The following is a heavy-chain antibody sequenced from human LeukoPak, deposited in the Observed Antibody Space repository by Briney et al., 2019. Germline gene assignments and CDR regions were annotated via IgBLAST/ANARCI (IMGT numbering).Heavy chain of an antibody. CDR3: ARGKWELVREAFDY. CDR2: TYYRSKWYN. CDR1: GDSVSSNSVA. J-gene: IGHJ4*02. D-gene: IGHD1-26*01. Sequence: SQTLSLTCAISGDSVSSNSVAWNWIRQSPSRGLEWLGRTYYRSKWYNDYAVSVKSRITINPDTSKNQFSLQLSSVTPEDTAVYYCARGKWELVREAFDYWGQGTLVTVSS. V-gene: IGHV6-1*01.